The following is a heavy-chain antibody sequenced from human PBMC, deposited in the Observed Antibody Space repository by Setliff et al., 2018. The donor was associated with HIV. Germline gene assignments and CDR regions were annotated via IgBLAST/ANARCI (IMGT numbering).Heavy chain of an antibody. CDR3: VTSSSWSSRLNF. D-gene: IGHD2-2*01. CDR1: GGPLSGHY. J-gene: IGHJ4*02. CDR2: TSHSGKT. V-gene: IGHV4-34*01. Sequence: SEILSLTCAVYGGPLSGHYWSWIRQPPRQGLEWIGETSHSGKTNYNPSLKSRVTISVDTSKNQFSLKLTSVTAADTAVYYCVTSSSWSSRLNFWGPGMLVTVSS.